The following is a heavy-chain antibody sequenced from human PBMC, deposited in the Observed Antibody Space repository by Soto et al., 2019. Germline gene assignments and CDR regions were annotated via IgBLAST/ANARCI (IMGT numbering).Heavy chain of an antibody. CDR1: GYSFTSYY. D-gene: IGHD2-15*01. Sequence: GESLKISCKASGYSFTSYYIGWVRQLPGKGLECMAIIYPGDSRTEYSPSFQGQVTISVDKSINTAYLQWSSLKASDTARECCARHCCGGRQYWAQGTLVTVSS. CDR3: ARHCCGGRQY. V-gene: IGHV5-51*01. CDR2: IYPGDSRT. J-gene: IGHJ4*02.